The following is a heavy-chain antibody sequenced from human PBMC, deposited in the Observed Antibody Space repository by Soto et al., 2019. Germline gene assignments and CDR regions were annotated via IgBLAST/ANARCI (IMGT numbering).Heavy chain of an antibody. Sequence: QVQLVESGGGVVQPGRSLRLSCAASGFTFSTYGMHLVRQSPGKGLEWVAGISYYGSNKHYADSVKGRLTISRDNSKNTLYLEMSSLRDEDTAGYYCAKDTAYYDSTGYYVCDGWGQGTMVTVSS. CDR3: AKDTAYYDSTGYYVCDG. J-gene: IGHJ4*02. V-gene: IGHV3-30*18. CDR1: GFTFSTYG. D-gene: IGHD3-22*01. CDR2: ISYYGSNK.